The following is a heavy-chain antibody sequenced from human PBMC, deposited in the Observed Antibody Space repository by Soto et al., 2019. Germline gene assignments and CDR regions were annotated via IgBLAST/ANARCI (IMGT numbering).Heavy chain of an antibody. CDR1: GFTFRNLV. CDR3: AKDQSPIFRTGSGMAV. D-gene: IGHD3-3*01. J-gene: IGHJ6*02. V-gene: IGHV3-30*18. Sequence: PGGSLRLSCAASGFTFRNLVMHWVRQAPATGRERGAVISYSCNNINYADSVKSRFTISRDNTGNTLYMEMSRLRGADTAAYYCAKDQSPIFRTGSGMAVGGQGPTVTVAS. CDR2: ISYSCNNI.